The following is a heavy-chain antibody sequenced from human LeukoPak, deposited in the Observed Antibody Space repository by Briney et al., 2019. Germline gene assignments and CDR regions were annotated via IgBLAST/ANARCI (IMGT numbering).Heavy chain of an antibody. J-gene: IGHJ6*03. CDR1: GFTFSSYE. D-gene: IGHD6-19*01. Sequence: GSLRLSCAASGFTFSSYEMNWVRQAPGKGLEWIGEINHSGSTNYNPSLKSRVTISVDTSKNQFSLKLSSVTAADTAVYYCARGRGAVALYQWYYYYYMDVWGKGTTVTVSS. V-gene: IGHV4-34*01. CDR3: ARGRGAVALYQWYYYYYMDV. CDR2: INHSGST.